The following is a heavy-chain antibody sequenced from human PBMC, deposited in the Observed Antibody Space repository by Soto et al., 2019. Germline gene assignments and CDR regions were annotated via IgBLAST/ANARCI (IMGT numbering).Heavy chain of an antibody. CDR1: GFTFNSYG. Sequence: GGSLRLSCAASGFTFNSYGMHWVRQAPGKGLEWVAVISYDGSNKYYADSVKGRFTISRDNSKNTLYLQMNSLRAEDTAVYYCAKEITVTTFLYYYYGMDVWGQGTTVTVSS. D-gene: IGHD4-4*01. J-gene: IGHJ6*02. CDR2: ISYDGSNK. CDR3: AKEITVTTFLYYYYGMDV. V-gene: IGHV3-30*18.